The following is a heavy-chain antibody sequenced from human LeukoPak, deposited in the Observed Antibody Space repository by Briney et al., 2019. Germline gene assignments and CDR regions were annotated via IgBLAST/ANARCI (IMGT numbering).Heavy chain of an antibody. D-gene: IGHD3-22*01. Sequence: ASVKVSCKASGYTFTSYAMHWVRQAPGQRLEWMGWINAGNGNTKYSQQFQGRVTITRDTSATTAYMELSSLRSEDTAVYYCARESGRRGYYDSSAYSPMDDWGQGTLVTVSS. CDR2: INAGNGNT. V-gene: IGHV1-3*01. J-gene: IGHJ1*01. CDR1: GYTFTSYA. CDR3: ARESGRRGYYDSSAYSPMDD.